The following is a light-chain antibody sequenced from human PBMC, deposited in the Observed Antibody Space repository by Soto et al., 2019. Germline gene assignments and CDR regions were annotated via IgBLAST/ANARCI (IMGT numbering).Light chain of an antibody. CDR3: QQYNTYST. CDR2: GAS. J-gene: IGKJ5*01. CDR1: QSVTSN. V-gene: IGKV3-15*01. Sequence: EIVLTQSPGTLSLSPGERATLSCRASQSVTSNLAWYQQKPGQAPRLLIYGASTRATGIPARLSGGGSGTEFTLTISSLQPDDFATYYCQQYNTYSTFGQGTRLEIK.